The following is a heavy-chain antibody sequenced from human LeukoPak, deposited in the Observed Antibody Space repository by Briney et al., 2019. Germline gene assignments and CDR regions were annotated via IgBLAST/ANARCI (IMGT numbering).Heavy chain of an antibody. CDR1: GFTFSSYW. Sequence: GGSLRLSCAASGFTFSSYWMSWVRQAPGKGLEWVANIKQDGSEKYYVDSVKGRFTISRDNAKNSLYLQMNSLRAEDTAVYYCARDKGSSWYNYYYYYMHVWGKGTTVTVSS. D-gene: IGHD6-13*01. CDR3: ARDKGSSWYNYYYYYMHV. CDR2: IKQDGSEK. J-gene: IGHJ6*03. V-gene: IGHV3-7*01.